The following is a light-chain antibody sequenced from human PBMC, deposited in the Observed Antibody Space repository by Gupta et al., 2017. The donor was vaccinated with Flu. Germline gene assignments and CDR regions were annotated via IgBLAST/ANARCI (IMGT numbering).Light chain of an antibody. Sequence: SSSNIGSNYLYCYQQLPGTAPILLIYSNDQRPSGIPDRFSGSKSGTSGSLAISGLRSEDEADYFGAARDDNLDGWVFGGGTKLTVL. CDR1: SSNIGSNY. V-gene: IGLV1-47*01. J-gene: IGLJ3*02. CDR2: SND. CDR3: AARDDNLDGWV.